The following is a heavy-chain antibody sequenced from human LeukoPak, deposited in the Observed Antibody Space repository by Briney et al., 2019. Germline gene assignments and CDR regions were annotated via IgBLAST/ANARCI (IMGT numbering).Heavy chain of an antibody. CDR3: ARGLRFLEWYFDY. CDR2: ISSNGGST. Sequence: PGGSLRLSCAASGFTFSSYAMHWVRQAPGKGLEYVSAISSNGGSTYYANSVKGRFTISRDNSKTTLYLQMGSLRAEDMAVYYCARGLRFLEWYFDYWGQGTLVTVSS. D-gene: IGHD3-3*01. V-gene: IGHV3-64*01. CDR1: GFTFSSYA. J-gene: IGHJ4*02.